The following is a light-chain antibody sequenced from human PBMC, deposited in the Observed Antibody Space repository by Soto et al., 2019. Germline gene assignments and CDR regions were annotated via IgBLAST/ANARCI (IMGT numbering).Light chain of an antibody. Sequence: QSVLTQPPSASGTPGQRVTISCSGSSSDIGGYNYVSWFQQHPGKAPKLMIYEVTNRPSGVSNRFSGSKSGSTASLTISGLQAEDEADYYCSSYTSSNTLVFGTGTKVTVL. J-gene: IGLJ1*01. CDR3: SSYTSSNTLV. V-gene: IGLV2-14*01. CDR2: EVT. CDR1: SSDIGGYNY.